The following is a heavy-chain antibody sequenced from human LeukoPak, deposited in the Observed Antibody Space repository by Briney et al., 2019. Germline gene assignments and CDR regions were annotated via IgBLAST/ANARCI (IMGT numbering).Heavy chain of an antibody. V-gene: IGHV4-4*03. CDR2: VNLQGST. CDR3: AREGGPDRPLDY. Sequence: PETPSLSRGVSGGSITNTNYWTWFRQPPGKGLEWIGEVNLQGSTYYNPSLMGRVAISVDKSENHISLQLTSVTAADTAVYYCAREGGPDRPLDYSGQGTMVTVSS. CDR1: GGSITNTNY. J-gene: IGHJ4*02.